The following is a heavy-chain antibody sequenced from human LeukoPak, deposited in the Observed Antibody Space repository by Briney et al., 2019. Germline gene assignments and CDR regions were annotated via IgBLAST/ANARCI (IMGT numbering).Heavy chain of an antibody. CDR2: INHSGST. CDR1: GGSFSGYY. D-gene: IGHD3-22*01. J-gene: IGHJ4*02. CDR3: ASHKYYYDSSGYYLPFDY. Sequence: SETLSLTYAVYGGSFSGYYWSWIRQPPGKGLEWIGEINHSGSTNYNPSLKSRVTISVDTSKNQFSLKLSSVTAADTAVYYCASHKYYYDSSGYYLPFDYWGQGTLVTVSS. V-gene: IGHV4-34*01.